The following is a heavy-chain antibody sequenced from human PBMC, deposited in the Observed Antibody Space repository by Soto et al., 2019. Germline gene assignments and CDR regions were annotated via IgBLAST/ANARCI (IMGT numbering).Heavy chain of an antibody. CDR1: GFSFKNYG. V-gene: IGHV3-33*01. D-gene: IGHD2-8*02. Sequence: GGSLRLSCAASGFSFKNYGMHWVRQAPGKGLEWVAVIWYDGSNKYYADSVKGRFTISRDNSKITLYLQMNSLRAEDTAIYYCARLYCTGGRCYFDYWGQGTPVTV. CDR2: IWYDGSNK. CDR3: ARLYCTGGRCYFDY. J-gene: IGHJ4*02.